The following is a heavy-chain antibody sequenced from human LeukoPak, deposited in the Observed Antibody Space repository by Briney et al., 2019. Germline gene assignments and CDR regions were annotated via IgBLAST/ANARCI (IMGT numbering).Heavy chain of an antibody. D-gene: IGHD2-2*01. CDR2: INSDGSTT. CDR1: GFTFITYW. V-gene: IGHV3-74*01. J-gene: IGHJ4*02. Sequence: PGGSLRLSCAASGFTFITYWMHWVRQAPGKGLVWVSSINSDGSTTTYADSVKGRFTISRDNAKNTLYLQMSSLRAEDTSVYYCSRGAGYCSSTTCPSGNFAYWGQGTLVTVSS. CDR3: SRGAGYCSSTTCPSGNFAY.